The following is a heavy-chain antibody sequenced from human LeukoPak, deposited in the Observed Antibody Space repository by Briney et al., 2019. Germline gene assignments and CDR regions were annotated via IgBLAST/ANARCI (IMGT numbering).Heavy chain of an antibody. V-gene: IGHV4-39*07. CDR2: IYYSGST. CDR3: ARDLSASEAFDI. J-gene: IGHJ3*02. CDR1: GGSISSYY. Sequence: SETLSLTCTVSGGSISSYYWGWIRQPPGKGLEWIGSIYYSGSTYYNPSLKSRVTISVDTSKNQLSLKLSSVTAADTAVYYCARDLSASEAFDIWGQGTMVTVSS.